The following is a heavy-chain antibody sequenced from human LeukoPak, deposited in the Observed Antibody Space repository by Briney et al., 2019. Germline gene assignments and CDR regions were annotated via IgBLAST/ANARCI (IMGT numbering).Heavy chain of an antibody. CDR2: ISPWSDTI. J-gene: IGHJ2*01. D-gene: IGHD4-17*01. V-gene: IGHV3-48*01. CDR3: ARVRGPTVTTWYFDL. Sequence: GGSLRLSCGASGFNFSTHGMIWVRQAPGKGLEWVSYISPWSDTIYYADSVKGRFTISRDDARNSLYLQMHSLRAGDTAVYYCARVRGPTVTTWYFDLWGRGTLVAVSS. CDR1: GFNFSTHG.